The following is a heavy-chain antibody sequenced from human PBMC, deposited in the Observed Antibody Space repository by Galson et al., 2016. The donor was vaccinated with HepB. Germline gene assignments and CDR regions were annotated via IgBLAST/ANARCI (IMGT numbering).Heavy chain of an antibody. Sequence: SVKVSCKASGYTFSDYFLHWARQAPGQGLEWMGWINPISGGTDLPQKFQGRVTMTRDTSISTAYMELSRLTFDDTAVYYCARVILVGSDAFDIWGQGTMVTVSS. V-gene: IGHV1-2*02. CDR2: INPISGGT. J-gene: IGHJ3*02. CDR3: ARVILVGSDAFDI. CDR1: GYTFSDYF. D-gene: IGHD1-26*01.